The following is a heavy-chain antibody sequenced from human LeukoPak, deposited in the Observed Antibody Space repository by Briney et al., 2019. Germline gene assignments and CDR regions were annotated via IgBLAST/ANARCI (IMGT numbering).Heavy chain of an antibody. CDR1: GGSISNYY. Sequence: PSETLSLTCTVSGGSISNYYWSWIRQPPGKGLEWIGYIYYSGSTNYNPSLKSRVTISVDTSKNQFSLKLSSVTAADTAVYYCARRTGYYDGFDYWGQGTLVTVSS. CDR2: IYYSGST. D-gene: IGHD3/OR15-3a*01. J-gene: IGHJ4*02. V-gene: IGHV4-59*01. CDR3: ARRTGYYDGFDY.